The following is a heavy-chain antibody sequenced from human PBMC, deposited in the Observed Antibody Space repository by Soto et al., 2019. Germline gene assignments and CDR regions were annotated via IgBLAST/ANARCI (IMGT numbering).Heavy chain of an antibody. D-gene: IGHD6-6*01. CDR2: IYYSGST. V-gene: IGHV4-39*01. J-gene: IGHJ6*02. CDR1: GCSISSSSYY. CDR3: ARLCRWKYSSSLDYYYGMDV. Sequence: PSETLSLTCTFSGCSISSSSYYWGWIRQPPGKGLEWIGSIYYSGSTYYNPSLKSRVTISVDTSKNQFSLKLSSVTAADTAVYYCARLCRWKYSSSLDYYYGMDVWGQGTTVTVSS.